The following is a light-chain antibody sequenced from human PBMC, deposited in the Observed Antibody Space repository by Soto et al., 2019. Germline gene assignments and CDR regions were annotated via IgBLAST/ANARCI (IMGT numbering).Light chain of an antibody. CDR2: DNY. CDR1: SSNIGKNY. J-gene: IGLJ2*01. V-gene: IGLV1-51*01. Sequence: QSVLTQPPSVPAAPGQKVIISCSGNSSNIGKNYVFWYQQFPGTAPKLLIYDNYKRPSGIPDRFSVSKSGASATLAITGLHTGDEADYYCGAWDTSLRAVVFGGGTKLTVL. CDR3: GAWDTSLRAVV.